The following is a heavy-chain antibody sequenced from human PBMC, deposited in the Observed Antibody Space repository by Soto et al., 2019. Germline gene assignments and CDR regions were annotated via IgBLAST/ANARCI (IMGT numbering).Heavy chain of an antibody. V-gene: IGHV3-7*01. CDR2: IKEDGREK. CDR3: ARGNYGMDV. J-gene: IGHJ6*02. CDR1: GFAFSSYG. Sequence: GGALRLSCAASGFAFSSYGISWVRQAPGKGLEWVANIKEDGREKYYVDSVQGRFTISRDNAKNSYLQMNSLRAEVTAVYYCARGNYGMDVWGQGSTVTVSS.